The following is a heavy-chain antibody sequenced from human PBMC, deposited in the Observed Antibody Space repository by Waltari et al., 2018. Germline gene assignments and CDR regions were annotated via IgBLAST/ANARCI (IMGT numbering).Heavy chain of an antibody. D-gene: IGHD6-13*01. J-gene: IGHJ6*02. Sequence: QLQLQESGPGLAKPSETLSLTCAVSGGSISRSNSYWGWIRQPPGKGLEWIGSIYSSGSTYYNPSLKSRVTISVDTSKNQFSLKLSSVTAADTAVYYCARYSSSPYYYGMDVWGQGTTVTVSS. CDR1: GGSISRSNSY. CDR2: IYSSGST. V-gene: IGHV4-39*07. CDR3: ARYSSSPYYYGMDV.